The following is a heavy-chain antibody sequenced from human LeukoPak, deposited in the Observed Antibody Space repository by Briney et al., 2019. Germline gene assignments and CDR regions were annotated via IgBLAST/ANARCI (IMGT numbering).Heavy chain of an antibody. Sequence: SETLSLTCAVYGGPFSGYYWSWIRQSPGKGLEWIGEINQSGSTTYKPSLKGRVTISVDTSKTQFSLKLSSVTAANTAVYYCARGKEYCGGDCFSSWYFDLWGRGTLVTVSS. CDR3: ARGKEYCGGDCFSSWYFDL. V-gene: IGHV4-34*01. CDR2: INQSGST. J-gene: IGHJ2*01. D-gene: IGHD2-21*02. CDR1: GGPFSGYY.